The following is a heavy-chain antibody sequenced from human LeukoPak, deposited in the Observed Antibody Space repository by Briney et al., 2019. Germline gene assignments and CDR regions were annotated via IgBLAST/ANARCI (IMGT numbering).Heavy chain of an antibody. Sequence: PGGSLRLSCAASGFTFSSYAMSWVRQAPGKGLEWVSVIYSGGDTYYADSVKGRFTISKDNSKNTLYLQMNSLRVEDTAVYYCARASSWPLAGYDYWGQGTLVTVSS. CDR2: IYSGGDT. CDR3: ARASSWPLAGYDY. CDR1: GFTFSSYA. J-gene: IGHJ4*02. D-gene: IGHD6-13*01. V-gene: IGHV3-53*01.